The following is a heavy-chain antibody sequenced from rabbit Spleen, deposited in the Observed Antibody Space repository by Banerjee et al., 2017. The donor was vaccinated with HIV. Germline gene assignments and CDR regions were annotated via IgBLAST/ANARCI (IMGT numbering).Heavy chain of an antibody. CDR2: IYSDNNNI. CDR1: GFSFSKSYY. V-gene: IGHV1S45*01. Sequence: QEQLVESGGGLVKPEGSLTLTCTASGFSFSKSYYMCWVRQAPGKGLEWIACIYSDNNNIYYASWAKGRFTISKTSSTTVTLQMTSLTAADTATYFCARDLVAVIGWNFNLWGQGTLVTVS. J-gene: IGHJ4*01. D-gene: IGHD1-1*01. CDR3: ARDLVAVIGWNFNL.